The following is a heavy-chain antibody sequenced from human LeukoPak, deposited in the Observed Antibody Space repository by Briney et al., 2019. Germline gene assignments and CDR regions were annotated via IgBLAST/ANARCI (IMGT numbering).Heavy chain of an antibody. Sequence: SETLSLTCAVYGGSFGGYYWSWIRQPPGKGLEWIGEINHSGSTNYNPSLKSRVTISVDTSKNQFSLKLSSVTAADTAVYYCARSVAGTSYYFDYWGQGTLVTVSS. CDR2: INHSGST. J-gene: IGHJ4*02. V-gene: IGHV4-34*01. CDR1: GGSFGGYY. D-gene: IGHD6-19*01. CDR3: ARSVAGTSYYFDY.